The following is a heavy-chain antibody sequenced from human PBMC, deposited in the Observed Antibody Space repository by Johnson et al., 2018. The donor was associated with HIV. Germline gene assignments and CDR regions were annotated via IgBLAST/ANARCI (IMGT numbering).Heavy chain of an antibody. CDR3: AKDSSFISGSSGGGLDI. CDR2: ISWNSGFI. CDR1: GFTFDDYA. V-gene: IGHV3-9*01. Sequence: VQLVESGGGLVQPGRSLRLSCAASGFTFDDYAMHWVRQAPGKGLEWVSGISWNSGFIGYADSVKDRFTISRDNAKNSLYLQMNSLRVEDTALYYCAKDSSFISGSSGGGLDIWGQGTMVSVSS. J-gene: IGHJ3*02. D-gene: IGHD4-23*01.